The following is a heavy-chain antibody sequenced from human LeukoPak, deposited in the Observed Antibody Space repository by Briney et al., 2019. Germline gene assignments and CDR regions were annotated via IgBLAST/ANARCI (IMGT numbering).Heavy chain of an antibody. CDR3: AREGSAVLWFGELYRKNWFDP. J-gene: IGHJ5*02. D-gene: IGHD3-10*01. CDR1: GGSISSSSYY. Sequence: SETLSLTCTVSGGSISSSSYYWGWIRQPPGKGLEWIGSIYYSGSTYYNPSLKSRVTISVDTSKNQFSLKLSSVTAADTAVYYCAREGSAVLWFGELYRKNWFDPWGQGTLVTVSS. V-gene: IGHV4-39*07. CDR2: IYYSGST.